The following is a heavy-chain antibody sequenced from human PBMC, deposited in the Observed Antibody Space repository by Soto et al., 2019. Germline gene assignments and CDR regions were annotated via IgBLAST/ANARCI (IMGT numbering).Heavy chain of an antibody. CDR1: GFTFSSYG. D-gene: IGHD3-3*01. J-gene: IGHJ3*02. CDR2: IWYDGSNK. CDR3: ARGRFLEWLNDAFDI. Sequence: PGGSLRLSCAASGFTFSSYGMHWVRQAPGKGLEWVAVIWYDGSNKYYADSVKGRFTISRDNSKNTLYLQMNSLRAEDTAVYYCARGRFLEWLNDAFDIWGQGTMVTVSS. V-gene: IGHV3-33*01.